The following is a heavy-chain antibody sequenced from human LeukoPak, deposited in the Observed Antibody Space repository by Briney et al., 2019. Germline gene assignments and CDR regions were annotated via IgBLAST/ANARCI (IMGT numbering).Heavy chain of an antibody. J-gene: IGHJ6*02. V-gene: IGHV4-59*01. D-gene: IGHD2-2*01. Sequence: SETLSLTCTVSGGSICSYYWSWIRQPPGKGLEWIGYIYYSGSTNYNPSLKSRVTISVDTSKNQFSLKLSSVTAADTAVYYCAREGTPAYHSYYYYGMDVWGQGTTVTVSS. CDR2: IYYSGST. CDR1: GGSICSYY. CDR3: AREGTPAYHSYYYYGMDV.